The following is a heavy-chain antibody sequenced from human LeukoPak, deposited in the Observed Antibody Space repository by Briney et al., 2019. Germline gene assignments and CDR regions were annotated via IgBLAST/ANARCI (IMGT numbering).Heavy chain of an antibody. CDR2: IYYSGRT. CDR1: GDSISNYY. CDR3: ARQGVEYYYDSGGCDY. Sequence: PSETLSLTCTVSGDSISNYYWSWIRQPPGKGLEWIGNIYYSGRTNYNPSLKSRVTISVDTSKNQFSLKLSSVTAADTAVYYCARQGVEYYYDSGGCDYWGQGTLVTVSS. D-gene: IGHD3-22*01. V-gene: IGHV4-59*08. J-gene: IGHJ4*02.